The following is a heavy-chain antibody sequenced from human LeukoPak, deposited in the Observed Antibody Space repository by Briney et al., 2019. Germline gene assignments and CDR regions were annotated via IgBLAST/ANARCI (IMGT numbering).Heavy chain of an antibody. CDR3: ARVSLLWFGELLNYFDY. CDR1: GYTFTSYG. V-gene: IGHV1-18*01. CDR2: ISAYNGNT. D-gene: IGHD3-10*01. Sequence: ASVKVSCKASGYTFTSYGISWVRQAPGQGLEWMGWISAYNGNTNYAQKLQGRVTMTTDTSTSTDYMELRSLRSDDTAVYYCARVSLLWFGELLNYFDYWGQGTLVTVSS. J-gene: IGHJ4*02.